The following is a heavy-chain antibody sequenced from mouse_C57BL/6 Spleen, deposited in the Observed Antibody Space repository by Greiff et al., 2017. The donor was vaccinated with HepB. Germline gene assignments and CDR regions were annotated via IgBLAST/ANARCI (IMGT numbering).Heavy chain of an antibody. Sequence: VQRVESGPGLVAPSQSLSITCTVSGFSLTSYGVHWVRQPPGKGLEWLVVIWSDGSTTYNSALKSSLSISKDNSKSQAFLKMNSLQTEDTAMYYCGRGSSDDYYAMDYWGQGTSVTVSS. J-gene: IGHJ4*01. CDR3: GRGSSDDYYAMDY. CDR1: GFSLTSYG. D-gene: IGHD1-1*01. V-gene: IGHV2-6*03. CDR2: IWSDGST.